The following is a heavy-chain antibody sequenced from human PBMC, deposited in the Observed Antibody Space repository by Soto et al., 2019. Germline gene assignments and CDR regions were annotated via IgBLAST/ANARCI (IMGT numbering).Heavy chain of an antibody. CDR2: INADDGNT. J-gene: IGHJ5*02. CDR1: GYTFTRFS. V-gene: IGHV1-3*05. CDR3: AREARRRYTYGYNWFDP. D-gene: IGHD5-18*01. Sequence: QVQLVQSRAEEKKPGASVRVSCKASGYTFTRFSIHWVRQAPGQRLEWMGWINADDGNTKYSQDFQGSVTITRDTTASTDYKELNSLTSDDTAVYYCAREARRRYTYGYNWFDPWGQGTMVTVSS.